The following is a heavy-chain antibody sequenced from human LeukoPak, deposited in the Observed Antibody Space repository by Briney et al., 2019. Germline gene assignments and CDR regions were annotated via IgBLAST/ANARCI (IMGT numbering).Heavy chain of an antibody. CDR2: IYYSGST. Sequence: SETRSLTCTVSGGSTSSSCYYWDWIRQPPGKGLEWIGSIYYSGSTYYNPSLKSRVTISVDTSKNQFSLKLSSVTAADTAIYYCARHVGLAVTDFESWGQRTLVTVSS. D-gene: IGHD6-19*01. J-gene: IGHJ4*02. CDR1: GGSTSSSCYY. V-gene: IGHV4-39*01. CDR3: ARHVGLAVTDFES.